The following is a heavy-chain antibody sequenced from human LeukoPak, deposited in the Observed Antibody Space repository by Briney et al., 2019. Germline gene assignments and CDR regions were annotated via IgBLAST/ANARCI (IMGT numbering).Heavy chain of an antibody. Sequence: SETLSLTCTVSGVSVSSHYWSWIRQPPGEGLEWIGYIYYIGRTDYNPSLESRVSMSMDASKNQFSLKLTSVTAADTAVYYCARLAFRGPVVADFDFWGQGMLVTVSS. V-gene: IGHV4-59*08. J-gene: IGHJ4*02. D-gene: IGHD2-15*01. CDR2: IYYIGRT. CDR1: GVSVSSHY. CDR3: ARLAFRGPVVADFDF.